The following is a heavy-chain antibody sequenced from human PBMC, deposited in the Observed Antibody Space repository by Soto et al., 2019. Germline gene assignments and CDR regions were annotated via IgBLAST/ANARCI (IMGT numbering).Heavy chain of an antibody. J-gene: IGHJ4*02. CDR2: ISYDGSNK. V-gene: IGHV3-30*18. D-gene: IGHD3-3*01. CDR3: AKRYSSRMEWLLYGYYFDY. Sequence: GSLRLSCAASGFTFSSYGMHWVRQAPGKGLEWVAVISYDGSNKYYADSVKGRFTISRDNSKNTLYLQMNSLRAEDTAVYYCAKRYSSRMEWLLYGYYFDYWGQGTLVTVSS. CDR1: GFTFSSYG.